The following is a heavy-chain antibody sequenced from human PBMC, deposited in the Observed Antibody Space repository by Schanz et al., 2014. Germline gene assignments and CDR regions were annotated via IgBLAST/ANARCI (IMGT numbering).Heavy chain of an antibody. CDR3: VRDTDYHFDY. J-gene: IGHJ4*02. CDR2: IFYDGSNK. CDR1: GFTFSNYG. D-gene: IGHD4-17*01. Sequence: QVKLVESGGGVVQPGRSLRLSCEASGFTFSNYGMHWVRQAPGKGLEWVAVIFYDGSNKYYADSVKGRFAISRDNSKNTLYLQMNSLRAEDTAVYYCVRDTDYHFDYWGQGTLVTVSS. V-gene: IGHV3-33*08.